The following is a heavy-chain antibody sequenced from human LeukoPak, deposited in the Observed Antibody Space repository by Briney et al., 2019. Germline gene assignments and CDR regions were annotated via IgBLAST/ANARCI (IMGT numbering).Heavy chain of an antibody. CDR1: GFTFSSYW. V-gene: IGHV3-7*01. Sequence: GGSLRLSCAASGFTFSSYWMSWVRQAPGKGLDWVANIKQDGSEKYYVDSVKGRFTISRDNAKNSLYLQMNSLRAEDTAVYYCARDQGYSSSWYYYFDYWGQGTLVTVSS. CDR2: IKQDGSEK. J-gene: IGHJ4*02. D-gene: IGHD6-13*01. CDR3: ARDQGYSSSWYYYFDY.